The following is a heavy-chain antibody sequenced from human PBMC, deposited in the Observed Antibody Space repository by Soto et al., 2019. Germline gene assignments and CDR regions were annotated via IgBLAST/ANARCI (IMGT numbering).Heavy chain of an antibody. CDR3: VSFRGGGSRTYYKQDGLAA. V-gene: IGHV4-30-2*01. Sequence: SETLSLTWSGSRGSISRVGYSWFWIRQPPGKGLEWIGYIYPTGITSHNPSLKSRVTMSVDKSRNQFSLKLRSVTAADTAVYYCVSFRGGGSRTYYKQDGLAALVQGPMVT. CDR2: IYPTGIT. D-gene: IGHD3-10*01. CDR1: RGSISRVGYS. J-gene: IGHJ5*01.